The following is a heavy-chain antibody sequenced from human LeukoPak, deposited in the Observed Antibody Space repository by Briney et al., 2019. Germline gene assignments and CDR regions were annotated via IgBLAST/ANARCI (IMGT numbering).Heavy chain of an antibody. CDR2: INHSGST. CDR1: GGSFSGYY. V-gene: IGHV4-34*01. CDR3: ARVRYDRPRYFDY. D-gene: IGHD1-1*01. J-gene: IGHJ4*02. Sequence: PSETLSLTCAVYGGSFSGYYWSWIRQPPGKGLEWIGEINHSGSTNYNPSLKSRVTISVDTSKNQFSLKLSSVTAADTAVYSCARVRYDRPRYFDYWGQGTLVTVSS.